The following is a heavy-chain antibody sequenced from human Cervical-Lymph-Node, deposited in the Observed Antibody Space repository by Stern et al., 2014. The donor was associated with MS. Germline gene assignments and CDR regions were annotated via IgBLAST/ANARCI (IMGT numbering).Heavy chain of an antibody. J-gene: IGHJ4*02. CDR2: IYPGNSDT. CDR3: ARLRTTSSNAGDY. Sequence: VQLVQSGAEVKKPGESLKISCKGSGYTFTTNWIGWVRQMPGKGLEWMGIIYPGNSDTRYSPSFQGHVTISVDKSISTASLQWGSLQASDTAMYYCARLRTTSSNAGDYWGQGTLVTVSS. D-gene: IGHD2/OR15-2a*01. V-gene: IGHV5-51*01. CDR1: GYTFTTNW.